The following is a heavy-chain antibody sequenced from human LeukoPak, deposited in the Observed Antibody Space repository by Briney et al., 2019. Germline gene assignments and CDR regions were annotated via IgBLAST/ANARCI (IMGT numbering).Heavy chain of an antibody. CDR2: IYGDDST. CDR1: GFTVSNNC. J-gene: IGHJ5*02. D-gene: IGHD2-21*02. Sequence: GGSLRLSGAASGFTVSNNCMIWVRQAPGKGLEWVSVIYGDDSTFYADSVKGRFTISRDNSKNTLYLQMNSQRAEDTAVYYCASKDIVVVTASLHYRFDPWGQGTLVTVSS. V-gene: IGHV3-66*01. CDR3: ASKDIVVVTASLHYRFDP.